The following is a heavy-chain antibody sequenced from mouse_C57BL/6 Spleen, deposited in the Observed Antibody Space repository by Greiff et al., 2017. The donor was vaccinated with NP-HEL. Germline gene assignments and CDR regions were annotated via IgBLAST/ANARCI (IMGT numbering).Heavy chain of an antibody. CDR1: GFTFSSYA. Sequence: EVNVVESGEGLVKPGGSLKLSCAASGFTFSSYAMSWVRQTPEKRLEWVAYISSGGDYIYYADTVKGRFTISRDNARNTLYLQMSSLKSEDTAMYYCTRDHYDRAWFAYWGQGTLVTVSA. CDR2: ISSGGDYI. D-gene: IGHD2-4*01. CDR3: TRDHYDRAWFAY. J-gene: IGHJ3*01. V-gene: IGHV5-9-1*02.